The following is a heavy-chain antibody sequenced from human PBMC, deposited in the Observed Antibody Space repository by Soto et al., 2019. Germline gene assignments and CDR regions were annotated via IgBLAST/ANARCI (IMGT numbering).Heavy chain of an antibody. CDR2: INHSGST. CDR1: GGSFSGYY. V-gene: IGHV4-34*01. CDR3: ARAPYYYGSGSYYKSYYYYGMDV. D-gene: IGHD3-10*01. Sequence: SETLSLTCAVYGGSFSGYYWSWIRQPPGKGLEWIGEINHSGSTNYNPSLKSRVTISVDTSKNQFSLKLSSVTAADTAVYYCARAPYYYGSGSYYKSYYYYGMDVWGQGTTVTVSS. J-gene: IGHJ6*02.